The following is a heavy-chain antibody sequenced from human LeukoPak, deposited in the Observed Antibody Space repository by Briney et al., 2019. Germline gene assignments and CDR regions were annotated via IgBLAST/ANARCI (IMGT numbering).Heavy chain of an antibody. CDR2: ISGSGDRT. CDR1: GFTFSNNW. D-gene: IGHD1-1*01. J-gene: IGHJ4*02. Sequence: GGSLRLSCAASGFTFSNNWMSWVRRAPGKGLEWVSAISGSGDRTYYADSVKGRFTTSRDNSKNTLYLQLNSLRAEDTAVYYCAKERSSTGYFDYWGQGTLVTVSS. V-gene: IGHV3-23*01. CDR3: AKERSSTGYFDY.